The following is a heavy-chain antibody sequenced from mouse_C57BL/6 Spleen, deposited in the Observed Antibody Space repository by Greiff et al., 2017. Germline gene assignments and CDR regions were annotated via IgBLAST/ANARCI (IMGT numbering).Heavy chain of an antibody. D-gene: IGHD2-4*01. Sequence: EVKVVESGEGLVKPGGSLKLSCAASGFTFSSYAMSWVRQTPEQRLEWVAYISTGGDYTYYADPVQGRFTISRDTARNTPYLQMSSLKTEDTANYYCSKEDYHDSMDYWGQGTSVTVSS. CDR3: SKEDYHDSMDY. CDR1: GFTFSSYA. V-gene: IGHV5-9-1*02. J-gene: IGHJ4*01. CDR2: ISTGGDYT.